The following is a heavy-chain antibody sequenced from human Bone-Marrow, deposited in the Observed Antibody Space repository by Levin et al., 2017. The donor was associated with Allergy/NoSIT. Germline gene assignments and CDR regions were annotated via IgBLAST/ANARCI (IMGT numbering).Heavy chain of an antibody. Sequence: GGSLRLSCAASGFTFSNYAMSWVRQAPGKGLEWVSAISGTGGSTYYADSVKGRFTISRDNSKNTLYLQMNSLRAEDTAVYYCAKDRERNTVTSTPVDYWGQGTLVTVSS. CDR1: GFTFSNYA. D-gene: IGHD4-17*01. J-gene: IGHJ4*02. CDR2: ISGTGGST. V-gene: IGHV3-23*01. CDR3: AKDRERNTVTSTPVDY.